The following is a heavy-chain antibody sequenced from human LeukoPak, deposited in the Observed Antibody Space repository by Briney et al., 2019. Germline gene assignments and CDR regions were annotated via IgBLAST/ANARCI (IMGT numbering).Heavy chain of an antibody. CDR3: ARYSHRSPYNWFDP. Sequence: SGTLSLTCTVSGGSISSYYWSWIRQPPGKGLEWIGYIYYSGSTNYNPSLKSRVTISVDTSKNQFSLKLSSVTAADTAVYYCARYSHRSPYNWFDPWGQGTLVTVSS. D-gene: IGHD2-15*01. J-gene: IGHJ5*02. V-gene: IGHV4-59*01. CDR2: IYYSGST. CDR1: GGSISSYY.